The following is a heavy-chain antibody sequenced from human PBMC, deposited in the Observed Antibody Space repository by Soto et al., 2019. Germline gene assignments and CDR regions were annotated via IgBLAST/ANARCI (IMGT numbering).Heavy chain of an antibody. J-gene: IGHJ4*02. D-gene: IGHD2-8*01. CDR2: IYSSGST. CDR1: GFTVSSND. V-gene: IGHV3-53*01. CDR3: ARRPLTSNGAY. Sequence: EVQLVESGGDLIQPGGSLRLSCAASGFTVSSNDMSWVRQAPGKGLEWVSLIYSSGSTHYADSVKGRFTISRDNSKNTVHLQMNTLRAEDTAVYCCARRPLTSNGAYWGQGTLVTVSS.